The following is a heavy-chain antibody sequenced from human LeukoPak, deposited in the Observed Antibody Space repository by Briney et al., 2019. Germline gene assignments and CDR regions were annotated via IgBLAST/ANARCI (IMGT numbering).Heavy chain of an antibody. J-gene: IGHJ4*02. CDR1: GGSISSYY. V-gene: IGHV4-59*08. CDR3: ARGAAPNDYLWGSYRPPLYYFDY. Sequence: SETLSLTCSVSGGSISSYYWIWIRQPPGKGLEWIGYIYYSGSTNYNPSLKSRVTISVDTSKNQFSLKLSSVTAADTAVYYCARGAAPNDYLWGSYRPPLYYFDYWGQGTLVTVSS. CDR2: IYYSGST. D-gene: IGHD3-16*02.